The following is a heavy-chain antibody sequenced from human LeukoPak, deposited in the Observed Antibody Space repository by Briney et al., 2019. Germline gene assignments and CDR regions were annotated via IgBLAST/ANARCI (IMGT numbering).Heavy chain of an antibody. V-gene: IGHV1-69*04. CDR1: GGTFSSYA. CDR3: ARSGYSYGQGAFDI. D-gene: IGHD5-18*01. J-gene: IGHJ3*02. Sequence: SVKVSCKASGGTFSSYAISWVRQAPGQGLEWMGRIIPILGIANYAQKFQGRVTITADKSTSTAYMEPSSLRSEDTAVYYCARSGYSYGQGAFDIWGQGTMVTVSS. CDR2: IIPILGIA.